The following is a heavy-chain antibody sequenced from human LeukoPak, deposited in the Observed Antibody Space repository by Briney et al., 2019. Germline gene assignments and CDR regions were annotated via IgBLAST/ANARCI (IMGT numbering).Heavy chain of an antibody. CDR2: INPSGGST. D-gene: IGHD2-2*02. V-gene: IGHV1-46*03. J-gene: IGHJ3*02. CDR3: ATYHLGYCSSTSCYSYAFDI. Sequence: ASVKASCKASGYTFTSYYMHWVRQAPGQGIKCMVIINPSGGSTSYAQKFQGRITMTRDTSTSTVYMELSSLRSEDTAVYYCATYHLGYCSSTSCYSYAFDIWGQGTMVTVSS. CDR1: GYTFTSYY.